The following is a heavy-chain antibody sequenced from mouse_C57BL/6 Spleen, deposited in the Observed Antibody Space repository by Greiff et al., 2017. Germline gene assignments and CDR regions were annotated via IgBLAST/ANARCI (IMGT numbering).Heavy chain of an antibody. CDR3: ARRDGRGAMDY. Sequence: VQLQQPGAELVMPGASVKLSCTASVYTFTSYWMHWVKQRPGQGLEWIGEIDPSDSYTNYNQKFKGKSTLTVDKSSSTDYMQLNSLTSEDAAVYFCARRDGRGAMDYWGQGTSVTVSS. CDR1: VYTFTSYW. CDR2: IDPSDSYT. J-gene: IGHJ4*01. D-gene: IGHD1-1*01. V-gene: IGHV1-69*01.